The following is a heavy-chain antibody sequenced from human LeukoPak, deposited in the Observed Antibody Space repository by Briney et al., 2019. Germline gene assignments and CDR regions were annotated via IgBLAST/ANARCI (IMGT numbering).Heavy chain of an antibody. CDR2: INHSGST. V-gene: IGHV4-34*01. D-gene: IGHD2-15*01. Sequence: KPSETLSFTCAVYGGSFSGYYWSWIRQPPGKGLEWIGEINHSGSTNYNPSLKSRVTISVDTSKNQFSLKLSSVTAADTAVYYCARGTRRLGYCSGGSCYFLDYWGQGTLVTVSS. CDR1: GGSFSGYY. J-gene: IGHJ4*02. CDR3: ARGTRRLGYCSGGSCYFLDY.